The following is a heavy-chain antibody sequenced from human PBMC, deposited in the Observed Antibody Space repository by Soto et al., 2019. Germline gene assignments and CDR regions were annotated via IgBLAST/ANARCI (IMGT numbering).Heavy chain of an antibody. V-gene: IGHV4-59*01. CDR2: IYYSGST. D-gene: IGHD6-19*01. CDR3: ARGSSGWPPRLDY. CDR1: GGPISSYY. J-gene: IGHJ4*02. Sequence: QVQLQESGPGLVKPSETLSLNCTVSGGPISSYYWSWIRQSPGKGLEWIGYIYYSGSTNYNPSLKSRVTISVDTSKHQFSLELSSVTAADTAVYYCARGSSGWPPRLDYWCQGTLVTVSS.